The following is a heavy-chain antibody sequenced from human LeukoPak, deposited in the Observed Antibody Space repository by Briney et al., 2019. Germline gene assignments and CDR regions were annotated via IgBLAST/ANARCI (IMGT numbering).Heavy chain of an antibody. CDR3: ARASFYRGAYYHYGMDV. D-gene: IGHD5-12*01. CDR2: IYYSGST. V-gene: IGHV4-59*01. Sequence: SETLSLTCTVSGGSTSSYYWSWIRQPPGKGLEWIGNIYYSGSTNYNPPPKSRVSISLDNSKNQFSLKMSSVTAADTAVYFCARASFYRGAYYHYGMDVWGQGTTVTVSS. CDR1: GGSTSSYY. J-gene: IGHJ6*02.